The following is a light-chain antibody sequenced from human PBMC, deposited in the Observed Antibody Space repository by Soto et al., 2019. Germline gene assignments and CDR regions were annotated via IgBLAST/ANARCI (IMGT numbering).Light chain of an antibody. V-gene: IGKV3-20*01. CDR3: QQYGYSRT. CDR1: QSVGSTY. J-gene: IGKJ1*01. CDR2: GAS. Sequence: ETVFAPSPGNLSLSPGGRATLSFRASQSVGSTYLAWYQQKPGQAPRLLIYGASTRATGIPDRFSGSGSGTDFTLTISRLEPEDFAVYYCQQYGYSRTFGQGTKVDIK.